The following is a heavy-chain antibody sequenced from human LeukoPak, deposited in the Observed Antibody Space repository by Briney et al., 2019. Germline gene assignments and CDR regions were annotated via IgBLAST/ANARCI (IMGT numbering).Heavy chain of an antibody. CDR1: GFTLSSYS. Sequence: GGSLRLSCAASGFTLSSYSMNWVRQAPGKGLEWVSSISGSSSYIYYAGSVKGRFTISRDNAKNSLYLQMNSLRAEDTAIYYCARGGYGSGSYFRYGMDVWGQGTTVTVSS. J-gene: IGHJ6*02. D-gene: IGHD3-10*01. V-gene: IGHV3-21*01. CDR2: ISGSSSYI. CDR3: ARGGYGSGSYFRYGMDV.